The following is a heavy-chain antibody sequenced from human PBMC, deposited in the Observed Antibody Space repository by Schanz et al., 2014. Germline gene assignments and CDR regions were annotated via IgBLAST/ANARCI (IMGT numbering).Heavy chain of an antibody. V-gene: IGHV1-69*02. CDR1: GGTFSRLT. CDR2: FIPILDVG. J-gene: IGHJ6*02. Sequence: QVQLVQSGADVKKPGSSVRVSCKASGGTFSRLTFSWVRQARGQGLEWVGRFIPILDVGDYAQQFQGRVTFTADRSTSTAYMELSSLRSEDTAVYYCARAKRFGDMDVWGRGTTVTVSS. D-gene: IGHD3-10*01. CDR3: ARAKRFGDMDV.